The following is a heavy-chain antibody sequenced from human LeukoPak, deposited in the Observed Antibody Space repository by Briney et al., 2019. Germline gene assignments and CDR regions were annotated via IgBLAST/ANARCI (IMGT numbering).Heavy chain of an antibody. Sequence: WGSLTLSCAVSGVTFSSYWMSWVRHAPWKGLDWVANIKQDGSEKYYVYSVKGRLTTSRENATNSLYLQMNSLRAEDTAVYYCARELDLAAFDYWGQGTLVTVSS. V-gene: IGHV3-7*01. CDR2: IKQDGSEK. D-gene: IGHD6-25*01. CDR3: ARELDLAAFDY. J-gene: IGHJ4*02. CDR1: GVTFSSYW.